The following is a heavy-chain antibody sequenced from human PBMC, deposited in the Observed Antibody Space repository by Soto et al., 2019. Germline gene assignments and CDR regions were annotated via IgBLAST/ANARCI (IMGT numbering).Heavy chain of an antibody. CDR3: ARVKRGYDYGAIIDF. CDR1: GSSISDFY. Sequence: PSETLSLTCTVSGSSISDFYWSWSRQPPGRGLEWIGYIFYSRITNYNSSLKSRVTISVDTSKNQFSLKLRSVTAADTAAYFCARVKRGYDYGAIIDFWCQGILVT. D-gene: IGHD5-18*01. CDR2: IFYSRIT. J-gene: IGHJ4*02. V-gene: IGHV4-59*01.